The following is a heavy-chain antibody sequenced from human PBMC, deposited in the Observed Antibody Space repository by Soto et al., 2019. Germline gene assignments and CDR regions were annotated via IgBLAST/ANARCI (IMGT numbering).Heavy chain of an antibody. CDR2: IYHSGTT. V-gene: IGHV4-4*02. CDR1: SGSISSSNW. CDR3: ASLIAVANY. D-gene: IGHD6-19*01. Sequence: SSETLSLTCAVSSGSISSSNWWSWVRQPPGKGLEWIGEIYHSGTTNYNPSIKSRVTISVDKSKNQFSLKLSSVTAADTAVYYCASLIAVANYWGQGTQVTVSS. J-gene: IGHJ4*02.